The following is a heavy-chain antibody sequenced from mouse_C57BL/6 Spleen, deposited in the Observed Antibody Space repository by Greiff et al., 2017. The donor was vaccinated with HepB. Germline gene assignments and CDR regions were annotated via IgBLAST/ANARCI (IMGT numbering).Heavy chain of an antibody. J-gene: IGHJ1*03. CDR2: IDPSDSYT. V-gene: IGHV1-69*01. Sequence: QVQLKQPGAELVMPGASVKLSCKASGYTFTSYWMHWVKQRPGQGLEWIGEIDPSDSYTNYNQKFKGKSTLTVDKSSSTAYMQLSSLTSEDSAVYYCARSGYSSVLYWYFDVWGTGTTVTVSS. CDR1: GYTFTSYW. CDR3: ARSGYSSVLYWYFDV.